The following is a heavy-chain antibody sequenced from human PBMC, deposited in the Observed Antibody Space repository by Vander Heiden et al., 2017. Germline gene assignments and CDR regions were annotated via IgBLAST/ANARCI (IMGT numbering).Heavy chain of an antibody. CDR1: GDSIITESYS. Sequence: QLQLQESGPGLVKPSETLTLTCNVPGDSIITESYSWGWIRQSPGKGLEWIGSIYYGGSTYYNPSLKSRVTLSVDTSKSLFSLRVTSVTAADTAVYYCARASVWNYPDYWGQGTLVTVSS. D-gene: IGHD1-7*01. V-gene: IGHV4-39*01. J-gene: IGHJ4*02. CDR2: IYYGGST. CDR3: ARASVWNYPDY.